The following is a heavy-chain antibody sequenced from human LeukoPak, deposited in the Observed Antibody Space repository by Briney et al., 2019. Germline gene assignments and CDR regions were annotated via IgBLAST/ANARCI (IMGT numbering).Heavy chain of an antibody. CDR1: GFTFSSYA. J-gene: IGHJ4*02. D-gene: IGHD3-22*01. CDR2: LSASGGLT. Sequence: GGSLRLSCAASGFTFSSYAMSWVRQAPGKGLEWVSGLSASGGLTYYADSVKGRFTISRDNSKNTLYLQMNSMRADDTAVYYCAKGGSSYSEMDYWGQGTLVTVSS. CDR3: AKGGSSYSEMDY. V-gene: IGHV3-23*01.